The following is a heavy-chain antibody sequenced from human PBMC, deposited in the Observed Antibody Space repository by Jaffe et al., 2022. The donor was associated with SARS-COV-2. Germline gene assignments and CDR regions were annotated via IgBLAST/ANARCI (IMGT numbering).Heavy chain of an antibody. D-gene: IGHD1-1*01. CDR3: TTLTPGTPRLYNYYMDV. CDR1: GFTFSNAW. Sequence: EVQLVESGGGLVKPGESLRLSCAASGFTFSNAWMNWVRQAPGKGLEWIGRIKSNTDGGTTDFAAPLKGRFTMSRDDSRNMLYLQMNSLKTEDTAVYHCTTLTPGTPRLYNYYMDVWGKGTTVTVSS. CDR2: IKSNTDGGTT. J-gene: IGHJ6*03. V-gene: IGHV3-15*01.